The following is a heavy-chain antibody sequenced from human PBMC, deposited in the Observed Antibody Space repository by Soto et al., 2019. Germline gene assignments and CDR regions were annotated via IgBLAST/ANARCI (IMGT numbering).Heavy chain of an antibody. V-gene: IGHV3-33*01. CDR1: GFTFSSYA. D-gene: IGHD5-18*01. CDR2: IWFDGSKK. J-gene: IGHJ6*02. Sequence: PGGSLRLSCAASGFTFSSYAMHWFRQAPGKGLEWVAVIWFDGSKKYYADSVKGRLTISRDNAKNTLYLQMNSLRAEDTAVYYCARDLISTGYNYFYYYYGMDVWGQGTTVTVSS. CDR3: ARDLISTGYNYFYYYYGMDV.